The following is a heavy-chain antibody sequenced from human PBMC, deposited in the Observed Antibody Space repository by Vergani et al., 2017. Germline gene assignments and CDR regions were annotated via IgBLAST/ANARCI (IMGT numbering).Heavy chain of an antibody. V-gene: IGHV1-18*01. Sequence: QVQLVQSGAEVKKPGASVKVSCKASGYTFTSYSFNWVRQAPGQGLEWMGWISTYTGSTKYAEKFQDRLTMTTDTSTSTAYMELRSLRSDDTAVYYCARWYYEGMPFDYWGQGTLVAVSS. D-gene: IGHD3-16*01. CDR1: GYTFTSYS. CDR3: ARWYYEGMPFDY. J-gene: IGHJ4*02. CDR2: ISTYTGST.